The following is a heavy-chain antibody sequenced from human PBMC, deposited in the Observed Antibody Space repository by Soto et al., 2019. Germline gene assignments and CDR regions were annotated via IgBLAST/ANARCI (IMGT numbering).Heavy chain of an antibody. Sequence: QLQLQESGPGLVKPSETLSLTCSVSGGSISSTGHYWGWIRQPPGKGLEWIGNIYYAGSPYYNPSLKSRVTISVDQSKNHFSLALTSVTAADPAVYYCARLMGVVTVASWGQGALVTVSS. V-gene: IGHV4-39*02. CDR3: ARLMGVVTVAS. CDR1: GGSISSTGHY. CDR2: IYYAGSP. J-gene: IGHJ4*02. D-gene: IGHD2-21*02.